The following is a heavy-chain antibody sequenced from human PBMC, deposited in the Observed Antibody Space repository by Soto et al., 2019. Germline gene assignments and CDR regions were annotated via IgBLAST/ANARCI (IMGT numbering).Heavy chain of an antibody. V-gene: IGHV1-69*01. D-gene: IGHD3-3*01. J-gene: IGHJ4*02. CDR3: ARESPGPETYYDFWSGYYPFDY. Sequence: ASVKVSCKASGGTFSSYAISWVRQAPGQGLEWMGGIIPIFGTANYAQEFQGRVTITADESTSTAYMELSSLRSEDTAVYYCARESPGPETYYDFWSGYYPFDYWGQGTLVTVSS. CDR2: IIPIFGTA. CDR1: GGTFSSYA.